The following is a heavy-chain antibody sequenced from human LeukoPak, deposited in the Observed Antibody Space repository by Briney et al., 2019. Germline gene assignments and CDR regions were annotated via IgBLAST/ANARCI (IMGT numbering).Heavy chain of an antibody. CDR2: IWSDGSHK. V-gene: IGHV3-33*01. CDR3: ARVGSTVVGARGFDY. J-gene: IGHJ4*02. CDR1: GFTFSIYG. Sequence: GGSLRLSCAASGFTFSIYGMHWVRQAPGKGLEWVAVIWSDGSHKYYADSVKGRFTVSRDNSKNTLYLQMNSLRAEDTAVYFCARVGSTVVGARGFDYWGQGTLVTVSS. D-gene: IGHD1-26*01.